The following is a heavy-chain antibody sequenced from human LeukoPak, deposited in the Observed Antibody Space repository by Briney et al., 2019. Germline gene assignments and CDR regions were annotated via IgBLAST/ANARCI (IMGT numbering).Heavy chain of an antibody. CDR3: ARAVVLYYDGSGYSTRFDY. J-gene: IGHJ4*02. Sequence: SETLSLTCTVSGGSISSYYWSWIRQPAGKGLEWIGRIYTSGSTNYTPSLKSRVTISLDTSKNQFSLKLRSVTAADTAMYYCARAVVLYYDGSGYSTRFDYWGQGTLVTVSS. D-gene: IGHD3-22*01. CDR1: GGSISSYY. V-gene: IGHV4-4*07. CDR2: IYTSGST.